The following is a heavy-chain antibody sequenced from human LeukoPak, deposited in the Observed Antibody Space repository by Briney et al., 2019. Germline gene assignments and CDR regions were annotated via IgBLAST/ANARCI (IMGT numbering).Heavy chain of an antibody. Sequence: GGSLRLSCAASGFKFSNYWMSWVRQAPGKGPEWLANIKQDGSAKYYVGSVRGRFTISRDNANNSLYLQMTNLRAEDTAVYYCIRLLGPLDDHWGQGTLVTDSS. V-gene: IGHV3-7*03. J-gene: IGHJ4*02. CDR2: IKQDGSAK. CDR3: IRLLGPLDDH. CDR1: GFKFSNYW. D-gene: IGHD3-16*01.